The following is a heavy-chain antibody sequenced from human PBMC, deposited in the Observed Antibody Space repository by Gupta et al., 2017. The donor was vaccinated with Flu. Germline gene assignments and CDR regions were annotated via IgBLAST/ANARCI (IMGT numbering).Heavy chain of an antibody. CDR1: GGSFSGYY. Sequence: QVQLQQWCAGLLKPSETLSLTCAVYGGSFSGYYWTWIRAPPGKGLGWIGEINHSGSTNYNPSLKSRVTISVDTSKNQFSLKLSSVTAAGTAVYYCARGLVTQNYYDSSGQEDNDAFDIWGQGTMVTVSS. J-gene: IGHJ3*02. D-gene: IGHD3-22*01. CDR2: INHSGST. V-gene: IGHV4-34*01. CDR3: ARGLVTQNYYDSSGQEDNDAFDI.